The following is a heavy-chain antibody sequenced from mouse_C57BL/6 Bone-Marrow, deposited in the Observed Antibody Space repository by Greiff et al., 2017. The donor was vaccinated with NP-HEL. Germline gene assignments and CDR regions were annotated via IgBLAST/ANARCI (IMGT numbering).Heavy chain of an antibody. Sequence: EVQLQESGGDLVKPGGSLKLSCAASGFTFSSYGMSWVRQTPDKRLEWVATISSGGSYTYYPDSVKGRFTISRDNAKNTLYLQMSSLKSEDTAMYYCARPHYYGKRYFDVWGTGTTVTVSS. CDR2: ISSGGSYT. J-gene: IGHJ1*03. CDR3: ARPHYYGKRYFDV. V-gene: IGHV5-6*01. CDR1: GFTFSSYG. D-gene: IGHD1-1*01.